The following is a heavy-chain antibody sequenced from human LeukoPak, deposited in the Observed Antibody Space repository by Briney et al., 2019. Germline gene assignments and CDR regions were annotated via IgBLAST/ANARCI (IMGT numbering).Heavy chain of an antibody. Sequence: GGSLRLSCAASGFTFSTSWMSWVRQVPGKGLEWVANIKKDGSETYYVDSVKGRFTISRDNAKNSLYLQMNSLRAEDTAMYYCTRGRYSGTTYYFDYWGQGTLVTVSS. CDR3: TRGRYSGTTYYFDY. V-gene: IGHV3-7*03. CDR1: GFTFSTSW. CDR2: IKKDGSET. D-gene: IGHD5-12*01. J-gene: IGHJ4*02.